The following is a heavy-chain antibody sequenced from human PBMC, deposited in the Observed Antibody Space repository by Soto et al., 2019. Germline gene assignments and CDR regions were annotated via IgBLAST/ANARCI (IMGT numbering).Heavy chain of an antibody. Sequence: LSLTCAVSGVSLSGFYWSWIRQSPGKELEYIGYIYYSGTTYYNPSLKSRVTVSLDSSKNQFSLEVTSVTAADTAVYYCARGHLWLEDWAQGTLVTVSS. D-gene: IGHD3-3*01. CDR1: GVSLSGFY. CDR3: ARGHLWLED. CDR2: IYYSGTT. J-gene: IGHJ4*02. V-gene: IGHV4-59*01.